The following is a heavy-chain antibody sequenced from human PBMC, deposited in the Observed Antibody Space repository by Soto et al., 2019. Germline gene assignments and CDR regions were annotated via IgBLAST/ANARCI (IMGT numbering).Heavy chain of an antibody. CDR2: IDPSGGST. J-gene: IGHJ5*01. CDR3: ARFYTAAGYNWFDS. V-gene: IGHV1-46*03. D-gene: IGHD2-2*02. CDR1: GYIFTRYF. Sequence: ASVKVSCKASGYIFTRYFIHWVLQAPGQGLEWMGVIDPSGGSTSQAQKFQGRVTMTRDSSTSTVYMELSSLRSEDTAVYYCARFYTAAGYNWFDSWGQGTLVTV.